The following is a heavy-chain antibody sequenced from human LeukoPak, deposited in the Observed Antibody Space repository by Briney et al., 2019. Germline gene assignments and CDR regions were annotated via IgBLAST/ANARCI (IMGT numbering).Heavy chain of an antibody. J-gene: IGHJ6*03. V-gene: IGHV3-43*02. CDR2: MSGDGGST. D-gene: IGHD3-10*01. CDR1: GFTFDDYA. CDR3: AKGPSGGSGYYYYYYYMDV. Sequence: GGSLRLSCAASGFTFDDYAMHWVRQATGKGLEWVSLMSGDGGSTYYADSVKGRFTISRDNSKNSLYLQMNSLRTEDTALYYCAKGPSGGSGYYYYYYYMDVWGKGTTVTVSS.